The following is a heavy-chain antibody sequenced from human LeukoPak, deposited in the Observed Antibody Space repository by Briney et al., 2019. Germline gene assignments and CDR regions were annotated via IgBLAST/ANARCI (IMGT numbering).Heavy chain of an antibody. J-gene: IGHJ6*02. V-gene: IGHV3-9*01. CDR1: GFTFDDYA. Sequence: PGGSLRLSCAASGFTFDDYAMHWVRQAPGKGLEWVSGISWNSGSIDYADSVKGRFTISRDNSKNTLYLQMNSLRAEDAAVYYCAKAPQWLRSAVSYLGQPTKYYYYGMDVWGQGTTVTVSS. CDR3: AKAPQWLRSAVSYLGQPTKYYYYGMDV. CDR2: ISWNSGSI. D-gene: IGHD5-12*01.